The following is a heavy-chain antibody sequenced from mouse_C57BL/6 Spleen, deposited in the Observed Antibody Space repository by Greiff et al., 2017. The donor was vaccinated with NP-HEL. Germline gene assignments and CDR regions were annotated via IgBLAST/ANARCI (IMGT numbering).Heavy chain of an antibody. Sequence: QVQLQQPGAELVKPGASVKMSCKASGYTFTSYWITWVKQRPGQGLEWIGDIYPGSGSTNYNEKFKSKATLTVDTSSSTAYMQLSSLTSEDSAVYYCAKLFITTEWYYAMDYWGQGTSVTVSS. J-gene: IGHJ4*01. CDR1: GYTFTSYW. CDR3: AKLFITTEWYYAMDY. D-gene: IGHD1-1*01. V-gene: IGHV1-55*01. CDR2: IYPGSGST.